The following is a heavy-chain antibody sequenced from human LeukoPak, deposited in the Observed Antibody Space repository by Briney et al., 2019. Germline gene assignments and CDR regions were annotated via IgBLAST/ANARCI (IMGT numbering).Heavy chain of an antibody. D-gene: IGHD2/OR15-2a*01. Sequence: SQTLSLTCTVSGDSISNGGHYWSWIRQHPGKGLEWIGYIYYTATTYYSPSLKNRVTISLDTSKKQCSLKLRSVTAAGTAVYYCARSFLYYYYYMDVWGKGTTVTVSS. J-gene: IGHJ6*03. CDR1: GDSISNGGHY. CDR3: ARSFLYYYYYMDV. V-gene: IGHV4-31*03. CDR2: IYYTATT.